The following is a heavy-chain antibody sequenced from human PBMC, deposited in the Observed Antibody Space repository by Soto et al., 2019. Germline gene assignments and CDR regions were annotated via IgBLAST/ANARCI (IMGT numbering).Heavy chain of an antibody. Sequence: QVQLQESGPGLVKPSQTLSLTCTVSGGSISSGDYYWSWIRQPPGKGLEWIGYIYYSGSTYYNPSLKGRVTISVDTSKNQFSLKLSSVTAADTAVYYCARVNTRAPRYFDYWGQGTLVTVSS. D-gene: IGHD5-18*01. V-gene: IGHV4-30-4*01. CDR1: GGSISSGDYY. CDR3: ARVNTRAPRYFDY. J-gene: IGHJ4*02. CDR2: IYYSGST.